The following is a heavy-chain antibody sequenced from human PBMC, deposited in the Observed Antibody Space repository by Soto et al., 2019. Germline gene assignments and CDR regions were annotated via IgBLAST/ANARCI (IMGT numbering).Heavy chain of an antibody. V-gene: IGHV1-8*01. Sequence: QVHLVQAGAEVEKAGASVKVSCKDSGYTFTSYDINWVRQDTGQGLERMGWMNPNSGNTGYAQKIQGRVTMTRNTSISTDYMELSSLRSEDTAVYYCARGHSSEALDYWGPGTLVTGSS. CDR2: MNPNSGNT. CDR1: GYTFTSYD. J-gene: IGHJ4*02. CDR3: ARGHSSEALDY. D-gene: IGHD6-25*01.